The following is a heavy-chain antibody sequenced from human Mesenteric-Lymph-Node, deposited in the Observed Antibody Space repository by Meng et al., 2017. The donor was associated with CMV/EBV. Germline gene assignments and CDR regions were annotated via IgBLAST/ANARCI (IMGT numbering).Heavy chain of an antibody. V-gene: IGHV4-34*01. J-gene: IGHJ1*01. D-gene: IGHD2-21*01. CDR1: GGSFSGYY. CDR3: ARGSGDYTEYFQH. Sequence: SETLSLTCAVYGGSFSGYYWSWIRQPPGKGLEWIGEINHSGSTNYNPSLKSRVTISVDTSKNQFSLKLSSVTAADTAVYYCARGSGDYTEYFQHWGQGTLVTVSS. CDR2: INHSGST.